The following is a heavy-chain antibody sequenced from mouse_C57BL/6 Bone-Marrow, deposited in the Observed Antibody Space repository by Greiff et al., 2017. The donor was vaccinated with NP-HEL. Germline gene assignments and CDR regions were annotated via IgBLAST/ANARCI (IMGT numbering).Heavy chain of an antibody. V-gene: IGHV1-50*01. Sequence: VQLQQSGAELVKPGASVKLSCKASGYTFTSYWMQWVKQRPGQGLEWIGEIDPSDSYTNYNQKFKGKATLTVDTSSSTAYMQLSSLTSEDSAVYYCARSIYYGSSYDYFDYWGQGTTLTVSS. CDR1: GYTFTSYW. D-gene: IGHD1-1*01. CDR2: IDPSDSYT. CDR3: ARSIYYGSSYDYFDY. J-gene: IGHJ2*01.